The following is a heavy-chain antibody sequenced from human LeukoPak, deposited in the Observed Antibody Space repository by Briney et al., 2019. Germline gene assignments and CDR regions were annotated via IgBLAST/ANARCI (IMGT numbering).Heavy chain of an antibody. J-gene: IGHJ4*01. CDR1: GFTFSNSG. CDR3: AKDRSITLVVVAPYLDC. V-gene: IGHV3-30*18. CDR2: ISYDGSNK. D-gene: IGHD2-15*01. Sequence: GGSLRLSCAASGFTFSNSGMHWVRQAPGKGLEWVAFISYDGSNKWYADSVKGRFTISRDNPKNTVYLQMSSLRGEDTSLYYCAKDRSITLVVVAPYLDCWGQGNLVTVSS.